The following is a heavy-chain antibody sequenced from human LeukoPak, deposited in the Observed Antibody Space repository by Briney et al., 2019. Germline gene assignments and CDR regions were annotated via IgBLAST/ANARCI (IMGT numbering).Heavy chain of an antibody. D-gene: IGHD2-2*01. CDR1: GGSISSSSYY. J-gene: IGHJ4*02. V-gene: IGHV4-39*01. CDR2: IYYSGST. CDR3: ARQGGGVPAASSDY. Sequence: KPSETLSLTCTVSGGSISSSSYYWGWIRQPPGKGLEWIGSIYYSGSTYYNPSLKSRVTISVDTSKNQFSLKLSSVTAADTAVYYCARQGGGVPAASSDYWGQGTLVTVSS.